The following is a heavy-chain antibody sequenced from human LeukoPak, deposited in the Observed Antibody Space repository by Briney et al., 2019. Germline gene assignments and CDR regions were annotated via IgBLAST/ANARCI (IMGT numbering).Heavy chain of an antibody. J-gene: IGHJ4*02. CDR3: ARARGPITMIVVVITRLFDY. Sequence: SETLSLTCAVYGGSFSGYYWSWIRQPPGKGLEWIGEINRSGSTNYNPSLKSRVTISVDTSKNQFSLKLSSVTAADTAVYYCARARGPITMIVVVITRLFDYWGQGTLVTVSS. V-gene: IGHV4-34*01. CDR1: GGSFSGYY. D-gene: IGHD3-22*01. CDR2: INRSGST.